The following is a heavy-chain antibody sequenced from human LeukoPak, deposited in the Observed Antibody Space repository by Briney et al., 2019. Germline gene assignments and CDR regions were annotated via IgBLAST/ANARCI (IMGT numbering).Heavy chain of an antibody. J-gene: IGHJ4*02. Sequence: SQTLSLTCTVSGGSISSGSYYWSWIRQPAGKGLEWIGRIYTSGSTNYNPSLKSRVTISVDTSKNQFSLKLSSVTAADTAVYYCARDIERGYSYGYFDYWGQGTLVTVSS. CDR2: IYTSGST. V-gene: IGHV4-61*02. CDR3: ARDIERGYSYGYFDY. CDR1: GGSISSGSYY. D-gene: IGHD5-18*01.